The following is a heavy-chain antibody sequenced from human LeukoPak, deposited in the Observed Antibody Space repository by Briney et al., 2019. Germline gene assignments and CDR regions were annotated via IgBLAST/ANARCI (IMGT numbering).Heavy chain of an antibody. J-gene: IGHJ4*02. V-gene: IGHV4-61*08. CDR2: IYYSGST. CDR1: GGSISSGGYY. CDR3: ARIHRYCSGGACYVLVN. D-gene: IGHD2-15*01. Sequence: SETLSLTCTVSGGSISSGGYYWSWLRQHPGKGLEWIGYIYYSGSTYYNPSFKSRITISVDTSRNQFSLQLSSVTAADTAVYYCARIHRYCSGGACYVLVNWGQGTLVAVSS.